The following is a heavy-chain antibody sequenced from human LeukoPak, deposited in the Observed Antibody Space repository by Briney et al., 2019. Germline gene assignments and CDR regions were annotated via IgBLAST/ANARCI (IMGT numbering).Heavy chain of an antibody. CDR2: IHPEDSYS. CDR3: ARQNHYYYYMDV. CDR1: GYFFIRHW. Sequence: MAGESLKISCKASGYFFIRHWIGWVRQVPGKGLEWMGVIHPEDSYSRYNAAFQGQATLSVDESTSTAYLQLSSLKASDTAIYYCARQNHYYYYMDVWGRGTTVTVSS. V-gene: IGHV5-51*01. J-gene: IGHJ6*03.